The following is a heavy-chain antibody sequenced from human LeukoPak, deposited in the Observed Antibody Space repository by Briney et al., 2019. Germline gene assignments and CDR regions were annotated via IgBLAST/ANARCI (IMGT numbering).Heavy chain of an antibody. J-gene: IGHJ6*03. CDR1: GGSISSYY. D-gene: IGHD6-13*01. Sequence: SETLSLTCTVSGGSISSYYWSWIRQPPGKGLEWIGYIYYSGSTNYNPSLTSRVTISVDTSKNQFSLKLSSVTAADTAVYYCARVVGLTGYSSSWYSGYYYCMDVWGKGTTVTVSS. V-gene: IGHV4-59*01. CDR2: IYYSGST. CDR3: ARVVGLTGYSSSWYSGYYYCMDV.